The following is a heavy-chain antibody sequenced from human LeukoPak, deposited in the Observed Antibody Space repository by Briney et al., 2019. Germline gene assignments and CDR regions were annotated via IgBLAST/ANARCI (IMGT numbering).Heavy chain of an antibody. CDR2: INHSGST. CDR1: GGSFSGYY. D-gene: IGHD1-1*01. J-gene: IGHJ4*02. Sequence: SETLSLTCAVYGGSFSGYYWSWIRQPPGKGLEWIGEINHSGSTNYNPSLKSRVTISVDTSKNQFSLKLSSVTAADTAVYYCARMRAWKPYYFDYWGQGTLVTVSS. CDR3: ARMRAWKPYYFDY. V-gene: IGHV4-34*01.